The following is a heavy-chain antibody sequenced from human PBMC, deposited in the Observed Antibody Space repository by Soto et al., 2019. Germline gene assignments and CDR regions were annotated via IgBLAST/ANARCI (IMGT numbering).Heavy chain of an antibody. D-gene: IGHD3-3*01. V-gene: IGHV4-34*01. Sequence: SETLSLTCAVYGGSFSGYYWSWIRQPPGKGLEWIGEINHSGSTNYNPSLKSRVTISVDTSKNQFSLKLSSVTAADTAVYYCARVTGYYDFWSGYYSHYYYYGMDVWGQGTTVTV. CDR3: ARVTGYYDFWSGYYSHYYYYGMDV. J-gene: IGHJ6*02. CDR2: INHSGST. CDR1: GGSFSGYY.